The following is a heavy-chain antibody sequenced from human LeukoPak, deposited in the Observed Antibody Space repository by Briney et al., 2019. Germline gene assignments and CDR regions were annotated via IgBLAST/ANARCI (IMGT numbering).Heavy chain of an antibody. Sequence: TSETLSLTCTVSGASITSSYWSWIGQPPGKGLEWIGYIYHSGSTDFNPSLKSRVTISLDASKNQFSLTLSSLTAADTAVYYCARHYSSGSFDYWGQGTLVTASS. V-gene: IGHV4-59*08. CDR3: ARHYSSGSFDY. J-gene: IGHJ4*02. D-gene: IGHD6-19*01. CDR1: GASITSSY. CDR2: IYHSGST.